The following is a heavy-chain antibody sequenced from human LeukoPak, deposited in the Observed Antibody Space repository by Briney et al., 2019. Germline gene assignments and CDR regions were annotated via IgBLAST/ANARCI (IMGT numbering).Heavy chain of an antibody. CDR1: GFTFINYW. CDR3: VRDGDDYNFDY. CDR2: VKGDGSFT. J-gene: IGHJ4*02. V-gene: IGHV3-74*01. D-gene: IGHD5-24*01. Sequence: AGGSLRLSCAASGFTFINYWMHWVRQAPGKGLVWVSRVKGDGSFTDYADSVKGRFTISRDNAKNTLYLQMYSLRAEDTAAYYCVRDGDDYNFDYWGQGSLVTVSS.